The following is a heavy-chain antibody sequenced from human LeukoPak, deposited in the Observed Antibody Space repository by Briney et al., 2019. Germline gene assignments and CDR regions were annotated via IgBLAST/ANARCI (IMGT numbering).Heavy chain of an antibody. CDR3: ARGDYSDSGTYYHDVFDI. CDR2: ISYDGSNK. J-gene: IGHJ3*02. Sequence: PGGSLRLSCAASGFTFSSYAMHWVRQAPGKGLEWVAVISYDGSNKYYADSVKGRFTISRDNSKNTLYLQMNSLRAEDTAVYYCARGDYSDSGTYYHDVFDIWGQGTLVTVAS. CDR1: GFTFSSYA. V-gene: IGHV3-30*04. D-gene: IGHD3-10*01.